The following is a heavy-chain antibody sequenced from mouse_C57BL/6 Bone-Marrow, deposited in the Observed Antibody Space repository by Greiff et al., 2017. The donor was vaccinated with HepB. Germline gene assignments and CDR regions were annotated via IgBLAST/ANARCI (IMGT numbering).Heavy chain of an antibody. CDR1: GFTFSSYA. Sequence: EVKLVESGGGLVKPGGSLKLSCAASGFTFSSYAMSWVRQTPEKRLEWVATISDGGSYTYYPDNVKGRFTMSRDNAKNNRYLQMSHLKSEDTAMYYCARVGVEDYWGQGTTLTVSS. V-gene: IGHV5-4*03. D-gene: IGHD1-1*02. CDR2: ISDGGSYT. J-gene: IGHJ2*01. CDR3: ARVGVEDY.